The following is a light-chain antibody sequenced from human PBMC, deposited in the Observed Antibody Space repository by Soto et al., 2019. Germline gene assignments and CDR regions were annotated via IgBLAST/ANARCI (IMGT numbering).Light chain of an antibody. CDR1: QSVGRNY. CDR2: AAS. CDR3: QQYAESPLT. J-gene: IGKJ4*01. Sequence: EIVLTQSPGTLSLSPGERATLSCRASQSVGRNYLAWYQQKPGQAPRLLIHAASSRATGIPDTFNGSGSETDFTLTISRLEPEDFAVYYCQQYAESPLTFGGGTKVEIK. V-gene: IGKV3-20*01.